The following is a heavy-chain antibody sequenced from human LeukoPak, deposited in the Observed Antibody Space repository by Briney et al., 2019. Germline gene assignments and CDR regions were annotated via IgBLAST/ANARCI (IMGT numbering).Heavy chain of an antibody. CDR2: IYYSGST. V-gene: IGHV4-39*07. D-gene: IGHD6-19*01. CDR3: ARDTDGSGWPRTGNWFDP. Sequence: SETLSLTCTVSGGSISSSSYYWGWIRQPPGKGLEWIVSIYYSGSTYYNPSLKSRVTISVDTSKNQFSLKLSSVTAADTAVYYCARDTDGSGWPRTGNWFDPWGQGTLVTVSS. J-gene: IGHJ5*02. CDR1: GGSISSSSYY.